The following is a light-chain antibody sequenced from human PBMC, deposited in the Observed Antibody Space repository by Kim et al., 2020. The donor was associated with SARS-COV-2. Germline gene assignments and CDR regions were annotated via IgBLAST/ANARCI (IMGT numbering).Light chain of an antibody. V-gene: IGLV3-1*01. Sequence: SYELTQPPSVSVSPGQTASITCSGDKLGDKYVSWYHQKPGQSPVLVIYQDTKRPSGIPGRFSGSNSGNTATLTISGTQTMDEADYYCQAWDISTVVFGGG. CDR3: QAWDISTVV. J-gene: IGLJ2*01. CDR1: KLGDKY. CDR2: QDT.